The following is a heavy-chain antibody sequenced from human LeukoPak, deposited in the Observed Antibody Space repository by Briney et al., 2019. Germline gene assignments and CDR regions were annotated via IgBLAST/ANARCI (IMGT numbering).Heavy chain of an antibody. CDR2: VFYSGNT. V-gene: IGHV4-39*01. CDR1: AGSISSTTAY. Sequence: PSETLSLTCTVSAGSISSTTAYWAWIRQPPGKGLEWIGSVFYSGNTYYNPSLKSRVTISVDTSKNQFSLKLSSVTAADTAVYYCTRVAQNSGWYYFDYWGQGTLVTVSS. CDR3: TRVAQNSGWYYFDY. J-gene: IGHJ4*02. D-gene: IGHD6-19*01.